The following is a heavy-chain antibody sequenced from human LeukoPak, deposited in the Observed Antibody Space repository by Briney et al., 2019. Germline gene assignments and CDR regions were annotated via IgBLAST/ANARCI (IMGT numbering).Heavy chain of an antibody. J-gene: IGHJ6*02. CDR2: INGGGGSI. CDR3: ARGPVLGYCTRTSCPPTYYYYGMDV. CDR1: GFTFSSYS. Sequence: GGSLRLSCAASGFTFSSYSMNWVRQAPGKGLEWVSYINGGGGSIYYADSVKGRFTISRDNAKNSLYLQMNSLRAEDTAVYYCARGPVLGYCTRTSCPPTYYYYGMDVWGQGTTVTVSS. D-gene: IGHD2-2*01. V-gene: IGHV3-48*01.